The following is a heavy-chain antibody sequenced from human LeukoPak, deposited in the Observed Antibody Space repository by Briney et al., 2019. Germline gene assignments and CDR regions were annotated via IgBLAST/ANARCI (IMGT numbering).Heavy chain of an antibody. Sequence: GASVKVSCKASGYTFTGYYMHWVRQAPGQGLEWMGWINPNSGGTNYAQKFQGRVTMTRDTSISTAYMELSRLRSDDTAVYYCARILDIVATGRAFDIWGQGTMVTVSS. V-gene: IGHV1-2*02. CDR3: ARILDIVATGRAFDI. J-gene: IGHJ3*02. D-gene: IGHD5-12*01. CDR1: GYTFTGYY. CDR2: INPNSGGT.